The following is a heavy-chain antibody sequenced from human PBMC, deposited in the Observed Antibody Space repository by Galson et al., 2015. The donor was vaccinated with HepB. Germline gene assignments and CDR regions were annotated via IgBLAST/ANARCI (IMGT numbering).Heavy chain of an antibody. Sequence: ETLSLTCSVSDDSFSSRTYYWGWIRQPPGKGLEWIGNIYYGGRTYYNPSLKSRVTLSGDTSKNQFSLKLSSVTAADTAVYFCARSRDNWFDPWGQGTLVTVSS. CDR3: ARSRDNWFDP. J-gene: IGHJ5*02. CDR1: DDSFSSRTYY. V-gene: IGHV4-39*07. CDR2: IYYGGRT.